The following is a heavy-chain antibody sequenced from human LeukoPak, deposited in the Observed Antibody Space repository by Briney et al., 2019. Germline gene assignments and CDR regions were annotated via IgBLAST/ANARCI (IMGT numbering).Heavy chain of an antibody. D-gene: IGHD3-22*01. CDR1: GGSFSDYY. CDR3: ARVTGYMIEDYFDY. J-gene: IGHJ4*02. V-gene: IGHV4-34*01. CDR2: INHSGST. Sequence: SETLSLTCGVYGGSFSDYYWSWIRQSPGKGLEWIGEINHSGSTNYNPSLKSRVTISIDTSKNQFSLKLSSVTAADTAVYYCARVTGYMIEDYFDYWGQGTLVTVSS.